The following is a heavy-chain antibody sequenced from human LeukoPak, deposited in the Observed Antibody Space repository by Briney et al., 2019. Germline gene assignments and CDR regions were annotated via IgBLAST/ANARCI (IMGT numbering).Heavy chain of an antibody. D-gene: IGHD6-13*01. CDR3: ARERIAAAGPLFDY. Sequence: SVKVSCKASGGTFSSYAISWVRQAPGQGLEWMGGIIPIFGTANYAQKFQGRVTITTDEPTSTAYMELSSLRSEDTAVYYCARERIAAAGPLFDYWGQGTLVTVSS. J-gene: IGHJ4*02. CDR2: IIPIFGTA. V-gene: IGHV1-69*05. CDR1: GGTFSSYA.